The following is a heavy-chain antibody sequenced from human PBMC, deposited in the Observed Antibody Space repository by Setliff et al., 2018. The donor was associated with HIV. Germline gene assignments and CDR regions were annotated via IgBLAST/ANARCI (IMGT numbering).Heavy chain of an antibody. CDR2: FDPEDVET. J-gene: IGHJ1*01. Sequence: ASVQVSCKVSGYTLTELSMHWVRQAPGKGLEWMGGFDPEDVETIYAQKFQGRVTMTEDTSTDTAYMELNSLRSEDTAMYYCATVRAYYYDSSGQEYFQHWGQGTLVTVSS. V-gene: IGHV1-24*01. CDR1: GYTLTELS. D-gene: IGHD3-22*01. CDR3: ATVRAYYYDSSGQEYFQH.